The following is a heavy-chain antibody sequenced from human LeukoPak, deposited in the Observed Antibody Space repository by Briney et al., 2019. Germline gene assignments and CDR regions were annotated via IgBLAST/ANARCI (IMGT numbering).Heavy chain of an antibody. CDR2: IYPGDSDT. D-gene: IGHD3-3*01. J-gene: IGHJ6*03. CDR1: GYSFASYW. V-gene: IGHV5-51*01. CDR3: ARGGHGSGYLKGPDHYYYYMDV. Sequence: PGVSLKISCKGSGYSFASYWIGWVRQMPGKGLEWMGIIYPGDSDTRYSPSFQGQVTISADKSISTAYLQWSSLKASDTAMYYCARGGHGSGYLKGPDHYYYYMDVWGKGTTVTVSS.